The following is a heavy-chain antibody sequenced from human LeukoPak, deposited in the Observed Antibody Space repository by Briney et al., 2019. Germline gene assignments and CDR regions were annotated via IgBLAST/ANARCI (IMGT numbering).Heavy chain of an antibody. CDR1: GGSISSYY. Sequence: SETLSLTCTVSGGSISSYYWSWIRQPAGKGLEWIGHIYTSGSTNYNPSLQSRVTMSVDTSKNQFSLKLSSVTAADTAVYYCAREIAARPYYFGYWGQGTLVTVSS. J-gene: IGHJ4*02. CDR2: IYTSGST. D-gene: IGHD6-6*01. CDR3: AREIAARPYYFGY. V-gene: IGHV4-4*07.